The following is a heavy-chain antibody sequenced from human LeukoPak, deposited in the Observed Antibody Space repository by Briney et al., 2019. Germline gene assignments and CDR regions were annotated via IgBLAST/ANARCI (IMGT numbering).Heavy chain of an antibody. CDR1: GFTFSSYA. Sequence: GGSLRLSCAASGFTFSSYAMSWVRQAPGKGLEWVSAMSGSGGNTYYADSVKGRFTISRDNSKNTLYLQINSLRGEDTAVYYCAKEIYYDYGGYSQLDYWGQGTLVTVSS. V-gene: IGHV3-23*01. CDR2: MSGSGGNT. D-gene: IGHD3-22*01. J-gene: IGHJ4*02. CDR3: AKEIYYDYGGYSQLDY.